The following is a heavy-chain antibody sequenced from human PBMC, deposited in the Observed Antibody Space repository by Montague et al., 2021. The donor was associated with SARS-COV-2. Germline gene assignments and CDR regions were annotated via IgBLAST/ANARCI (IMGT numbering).Heavy chain of an antibody. Sequence: SETLSLTCTVSGGSSSGDYWSWIRQPPGKGLEWIGYISYSGSTTYNPSLKSRVTISVDTSKNQFSLKLSSVTAADTAVYYCARRGPLGADDAFDIWGQGTMVTVSS. J-gene: IGHJ3*02. V-gene: IGHV4-59*01. D-gene: IGHD1-26*01. CDR3: ARRGPLGADDAFDI. CDR1: GGSSSGDY. CDR2: ISYSGST.